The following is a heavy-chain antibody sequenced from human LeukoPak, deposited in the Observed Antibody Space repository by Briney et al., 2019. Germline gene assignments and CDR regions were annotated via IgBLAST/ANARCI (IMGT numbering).Heavy chain of an antibody. Sequence: GGSLRLSCAASGFTFSNYWMHWVRQAPGKGLVWVSRINSDERSITYADSVKGRFTISRDNAKNTPYLQMNSLRAEDTAVYYCARGIYGGNPADYWGQGTLVTVSS. V-gene: IGHV3-74*01. J-gene: IGHJ4*02. D-gene: IGHD4-23*01. CDR1: GFTFSNYW. CDR3: ARGIYGGNPADY. CDR2: INSDERSI.